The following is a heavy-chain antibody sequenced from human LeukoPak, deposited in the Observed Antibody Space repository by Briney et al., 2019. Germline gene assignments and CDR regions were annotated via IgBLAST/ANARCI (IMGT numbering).Heavy chain of an antibody. CDR1: GYTFTGYY. J-gene: IGHJ4*02. D-gene: IGHD6-13*01. V-gene: IGHV1-46*01. Sequence: ASVKVSCKASGYTFTGYYMHWVRQAPGQGLEWMGIINPSGGSTGYAQKFQGRVTMTRDTSTSTVYMELSSLRSEDTAVYYCARDRRIAAAGTEFDYWGQGTLVTVSS. CDR2: INPSGGST. CDR3: ARDRRIAAAGTEFDY.